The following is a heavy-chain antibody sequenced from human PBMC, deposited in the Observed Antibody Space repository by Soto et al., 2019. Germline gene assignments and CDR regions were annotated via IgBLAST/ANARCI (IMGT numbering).Heavy chain of an antibody. Sequence: PSETLSLTCTFSCGSIISSSYYWGWIRQPPGKGLEWIGSIYYSGSTYYNPSLKSRVTISVDTSKNQFSLKLSSVTAADTAVYYCARLGAARRSWFDPWGQGTLVTVSS. CDR1: CGSIISSSYY. D-gene: IGHD6-6*01. J-gene: IGHJ5*02. V-gene: IGHV4-39*01. CDR2: IYYSGST. CDR3: ARLGAARRSWFDP.